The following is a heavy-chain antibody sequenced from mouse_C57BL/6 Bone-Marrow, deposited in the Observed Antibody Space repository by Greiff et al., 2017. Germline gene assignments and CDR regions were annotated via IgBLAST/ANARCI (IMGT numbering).Heavy chain of an antibody. V-gene: IGHV10-1*01. D-gene: IGHD1-1*01. CDR1: GFSFNTYA. Sequence: EVQGVESGGGLVQPKGSLKLSCAASGFSFNTYAMNWVRQAPGKGLEWVARIRSKSNNYATYYADSVKDRFTISRDDSESRLYLQMNNLKTEDTAMYYCVRLYYGSSYGYYAMDYWGQGTSVTVSS. CDR2: IRSKSNNYAT. J-gene: IGHJ4*01. CDR3: VRLYYGSSYGYYAMDY.